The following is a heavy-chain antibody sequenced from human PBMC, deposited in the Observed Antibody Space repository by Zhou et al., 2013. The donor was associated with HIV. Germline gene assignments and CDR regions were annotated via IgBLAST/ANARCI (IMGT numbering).Heavy chain of an antibody. CDR1: GYTFTSYA. CDR2: INTNTGNP. D-gene: IGHD6-13*01. Sequence: QVRLVQSGAEVRKPGASVKVSCKASGYTFTSYAMNWVRQAPGQGLEWMGWINTNTGNPTYAQGFTGRFVFSLDTSVSTAYLQICSLKAEDTAVYYCARESRWRAAAETNAFDIWGQGTMVTVSS. V-gene: IGHV7-4-1*01. CDR3: ARESRWRAAAETNAFDI. J-gene: IGHJ3*02.